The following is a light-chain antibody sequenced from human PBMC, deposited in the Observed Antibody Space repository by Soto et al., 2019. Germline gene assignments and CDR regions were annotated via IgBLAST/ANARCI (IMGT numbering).Light chain of an antibody. V-gene: IGLV1-40*01. CDR3: QSYDNSLSGFYV. CDR2: GNI. CDR1: NSNIGAGYA. Sequence: QSVLTQPPSVSGAPGQRVTISCTGSNSNIGAGYAVHWYQQLPGTAPKVLIYGNINRPSGVPDRFSGSKSGTSASLAITGLQAEDEADYYCQSYDNSLSGFYVFGTGTKVTVL. J-gene: IGLJ1*01.